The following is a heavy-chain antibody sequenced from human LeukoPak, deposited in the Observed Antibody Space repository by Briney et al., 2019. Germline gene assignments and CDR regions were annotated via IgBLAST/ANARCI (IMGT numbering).Heavy chain of an antibody. CDR3: VRRNPSWDYDSSGYLDY. Sequence: GESLKISCKGSGYSFTSYWIGWVRQMPGKGLEWMGIIYPGDSDTRYSPSFQGQVTISADKSISTAYLQWSSLKASDTAMYYCVRRNPSWDYDSSGYLDYWGQGTLVTVSS. CDR2: IYPGDSDT. J-gene: IGHJ4*02. V-gene: IGHV5-51*01. D-gene: IGHD3-22*01. CDR1: GYSFTSYW.